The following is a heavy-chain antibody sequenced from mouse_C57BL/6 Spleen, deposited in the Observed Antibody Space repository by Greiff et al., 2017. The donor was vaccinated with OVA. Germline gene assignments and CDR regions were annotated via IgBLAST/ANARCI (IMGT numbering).Heavy chain of an antibody. Sequence: LVEPGASVKLSCKASGYTFTEYTIHWVKQRSGQGLEWIGWFYPGSGSIKYNEKFKDKATLTADKSSSTVYMELSRLTSEDSAVYFCARHEDYYGSSFGYFDVWGTGTTVTVSS. D-gene: IGHD1-1*01. CDR3: ARHEDYYGSSFGYFDV. V-gene: IGHV1-62-2*01. J-gene: IGHJ1*03. CDR2: FYPGSGSI. CDR1: GYTFTEYT.